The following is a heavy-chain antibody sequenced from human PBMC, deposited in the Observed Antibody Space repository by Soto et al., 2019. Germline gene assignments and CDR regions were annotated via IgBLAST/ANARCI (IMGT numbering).Heavy chain of an antibody. CDR1: GYTFPSYG. Sequence: HGQLVQSGAEVKKPWASVKVSCKSSGYTFPSYGISWVRQAPGQGLELMGWISTYNGNTNYAQKLQGRVTMTTDTSTSTAYMEVSSLRSDDTAVYYCAGDTLRRYSYGQGLDYWGQGTLVTVSS. D-gene: IGHD5-18*01. V-gene: IGHV1-18*04. CDR2: ISTYNGNT. CDR3: AGDTLRRYSYGQGLDY. J-gene: IGHJ4*02.